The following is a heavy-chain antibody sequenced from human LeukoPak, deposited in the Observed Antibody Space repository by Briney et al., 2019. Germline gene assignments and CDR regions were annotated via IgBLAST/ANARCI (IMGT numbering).Heavy chain of an antibody. Sequence: PGGSLRLSCAAAGFTFSSYGMHWVRQAPGKGLEWVAFIRYDGSNKYYADSVKGRFTISRDNSKNTLYLQMNSLRAEDTAVYYCAKEYCSGGSCLNYWGQGTLVTVSS. D-gene: IGHD2-15*01. J-gene: IGHJ4*02. CDR2: IRYDGSNK. V-gene: IGHV3-30*02. CDR1: GFTFSSYG. CDR3: AKEYCSGGSCLNY.